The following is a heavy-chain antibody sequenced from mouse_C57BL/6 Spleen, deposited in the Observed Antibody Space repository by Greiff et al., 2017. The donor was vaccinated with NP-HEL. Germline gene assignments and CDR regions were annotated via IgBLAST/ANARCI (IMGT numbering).Heavy chain of an antibody. V-gene: IGHV1-47*01. Sequence: VQLQQSGAELVKPGASVKMSCKASGYTFTTYPMEWMKQNHGKSLEWIGNFHPYNDDTKYNEKFKGKATLTVDKSSSTVYLELSRLTSDDSAVYYCARGELHYYAMDYWGQGTSVTVSS. CDR2: FHPYNDDT. CDR1: GYTFTTYP. CDR3: ARGELHYYAMDY. J-gene: IGHJ4*01.